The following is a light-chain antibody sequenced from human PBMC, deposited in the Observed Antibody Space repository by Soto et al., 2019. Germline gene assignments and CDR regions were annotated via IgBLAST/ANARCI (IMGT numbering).Light chain of an antibody. V-gene: IGLV2-14*03. CDR1: SSDVGGYNY. Sequence: QSVLTQPASVSGSPGQSITISCTGTSSDVGGYNYLSWYQHHPGKAPKLMIYDVSNRPSGVSNRFSASKSGNTASLTISGLQAEDEADYYCSSYASSSTVIFGGGTKVTVL. CDR2: DVS. J-gene: IGLJ2*01. CDR3: SSYASSSTVI.